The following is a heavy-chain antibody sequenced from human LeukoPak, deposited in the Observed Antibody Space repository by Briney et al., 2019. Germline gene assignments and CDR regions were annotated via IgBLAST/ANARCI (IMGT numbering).Heavy chain of an antibody. J-gene: IGHJ4*02. CDR1: GFTFSSYA. CDR3: AKDEPGTYYYDSSGYYYDY. V-gene: IGHV3-23*01. Sequence: GSLRLSCAASGFTFSSYAMSWVRQAPGKGLEWVSAISGSGGSTYYADSVKGRFTISRDNSKNTLYLQMNSLRAEDTAVYYCAKDEPGTYYYDSSGYYYDYWGQGTLVTVSS. CDR2: ISGSGGST. D-gene: IGHD3-22*01.